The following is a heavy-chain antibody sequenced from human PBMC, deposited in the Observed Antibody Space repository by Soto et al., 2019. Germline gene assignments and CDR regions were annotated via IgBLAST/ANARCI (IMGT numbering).Heavy chain of an antibody. CDR2: SYYSGST. CDR3: ARHAPVTGYSSSWRFDY. Sequence: QVQLQESGPGLVKPSETLSLTCTVSGGSISSYYWSWIRQPPGKGLEWIGYSYYSGSTNYNPSLKRRVTISVATSKNQFPLKLSSVTAPDTAVYYCARHAPVTGYSSSWRFDYWGQGTLVTVSS. CDR1: GGSISSYY. V-gene: IGHV4-59*08. J-gene: IGHJ4*02. D-gene: IGHD6-13*01.